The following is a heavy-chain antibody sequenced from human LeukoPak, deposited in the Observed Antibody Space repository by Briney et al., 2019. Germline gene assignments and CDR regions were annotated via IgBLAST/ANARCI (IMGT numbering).Heavy chain of an antibody. Sequence: PGGSLRLSCAASGFTVSSNYMSWVRQAPGKGLEWVSVIYSGGSTYYADSVKGRFTISRDNSKNTLYLQMNSLRAEDTAVYYCARDLYDSSGYQTDAFDIWGQGTMVTVSS. J-gene: IGHJ3*02. CDR2: IYSGGST. V-gene: IGHV3-53*01. CDR1: GFTVSSNY. CDR3: ARDLYDSSGYQTDAFDI. D-gene: IGHD3-22*01.